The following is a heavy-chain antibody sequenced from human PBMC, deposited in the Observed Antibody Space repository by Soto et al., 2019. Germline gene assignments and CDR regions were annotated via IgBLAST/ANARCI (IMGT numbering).Heavy chain of an antibody. CDR3: AKRRGYCSGGSCLPFDY. D-gene: IGHD2-15*01. CDR2: ISGSGGST. CDR1: GFTFSSYA. J-gene: IGHJ4*02. V-gene: IGHV3-23*01. Sequence: EVQLLESGGGLVQPGGSLRLSCAASGFTFSSYAMSWVRQAPGKGLEWVSAISGSGGSTYYADSVKGRFTISRDNSKNTLDLQMNSLRAEDTAVYYCAKRRGYCSGGSCLPFDYWGQGTLVTVSS.